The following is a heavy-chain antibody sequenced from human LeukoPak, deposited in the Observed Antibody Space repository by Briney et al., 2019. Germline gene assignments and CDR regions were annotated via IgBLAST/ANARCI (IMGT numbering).Heavy chain of an antibody. CDR2: IYYSGST. J-gene: IGHJ4*01. CDR3: ASTVTTGWALNY. D-gene: IGHD4-17*01. CDR1: GGSISSYY. V-gene: IGHV4-59*01. Sequence: PSETLSLTCTVSGGSISSYYWSWIRQPPGKGLEWIGYIYYSGSTKYNPSIKSQVTISVDTSKNQFSLKLSSVTAEDTAVYYCASTVTTGWALNYWGQGTLVTVSS.